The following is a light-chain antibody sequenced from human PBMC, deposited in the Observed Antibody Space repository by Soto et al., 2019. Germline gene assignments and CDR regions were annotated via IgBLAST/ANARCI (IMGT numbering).Light chain of an antibody. Sequence: QYVLTQPASVSGSPGQSITISCTGTSDNVGGYNYVSWYQQHPGKVPQLIDYDVTSRPSGVSLRFASSKSGNTASLSISGRHAEDEADYYCSSFVGSSCLYVFGTGTKVTVL. CDR2: DVT. J-gene: IGLJ1*01. CDR3: SSFVGSSCLYV. CDR1: SDNVGGYNY. V-gene: IGLV2-14*03.